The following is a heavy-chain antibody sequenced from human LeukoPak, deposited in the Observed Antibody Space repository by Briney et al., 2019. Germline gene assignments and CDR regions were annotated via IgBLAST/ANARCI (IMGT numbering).Heavy chain of an antibody. V-gene: IGHV3-74*01. CDR2: INSDGSST. CDR3: ARDLPTIYGFQDYYGMDV. Sequence: GGSLRLSCAASGFTFSSHWMHWVRQAPGKGLVWVSRINSDGSSTSYADSVKGRFTISRDNAKNTLYLQMNSLRAEDTAVYYCARDLPTIYGFQDYYGMDVWGQGTTVTVSS. CDR1: GFTFSSHW. D-gene: IGHD3-3*01. J-gene: IGHJ6*02.